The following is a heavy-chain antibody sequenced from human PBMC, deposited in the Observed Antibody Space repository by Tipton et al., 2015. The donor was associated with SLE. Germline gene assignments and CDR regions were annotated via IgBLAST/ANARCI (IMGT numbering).Heavy chain of an antibody. V-gene: IGHV3-74*01. J-gene: IGHJ4*02. Sequence: FTISRDNAKNTLYLQLNSLRAEDTAVYYCARGDFWSGYPLRYWGQGTLVTVSS. D-gene: IGHD3-3*01. CDR3: ARGDFWSGYPLRY.